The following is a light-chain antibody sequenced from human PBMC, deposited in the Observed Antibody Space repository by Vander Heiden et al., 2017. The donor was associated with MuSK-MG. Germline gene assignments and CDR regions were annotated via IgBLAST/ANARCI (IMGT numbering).Light chain of an antibody. V-gene: IGLV2-14*01. Sequence: QSALTQPASVSGSPGQSITISWTGTSRDVGGYNYVSWYQQHPGKAPKLMIYDVSNRPLGVSNRFSGSKSGNTASMTIYGLQAEDEADYYCSSYKSRRTRMVFGGGNKLTVL. CDR2: DVS. CDR3: SSYKSRRTRMV. J-gene: IGLJ2*01. CDR1: SRDVGGYNY.